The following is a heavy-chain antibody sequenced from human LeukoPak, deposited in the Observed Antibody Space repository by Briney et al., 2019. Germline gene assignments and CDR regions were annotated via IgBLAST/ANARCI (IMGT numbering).Heavy chain of an antibody. J-gene: IGHJ4*02. CDR3: AKVYSSVWTHIGHFDY. D-gene: IGHD6-19*01. V-gene: IGHV3-23*01. Sequence: PGGSLRLSCAASGFTFSNYAMSWVRQAPGKGLEWVSGISSSGSSTFYTDSVKGRFTISRDNSKNTLYLQMNSLRAEDTAVYYCAKVYSSVWTHIGHFDYWGQGTLVTVSS. CDR2: ISSSGSST. CDR1: GFTFSNYA.